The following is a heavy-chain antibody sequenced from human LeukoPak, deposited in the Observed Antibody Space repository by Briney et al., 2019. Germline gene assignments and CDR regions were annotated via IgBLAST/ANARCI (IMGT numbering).Heavy chain of an antibody. J-gene: IGHJ4*02. Sequence: PGGSLRLSCAASGFTFSSYAMSWVRQAPGKGLEWVSAISGSGGSTYYADSVKGRFTISRDNSKNTLYLRMNSLRAEDTAVYYCAKDSSVRVLKTYYFDYWGQGTLVTVSS. D-gene: IGHD2/OR15-2a*01. CDR1: GFTFSSYA. V-gene: IGHV3-23*01. CDR3: AKDSSVRVLKTYYFDY. CDR2: ISGSGGST.